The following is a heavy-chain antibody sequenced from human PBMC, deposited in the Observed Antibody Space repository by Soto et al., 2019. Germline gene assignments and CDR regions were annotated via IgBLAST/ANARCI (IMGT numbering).Heavy chain of an antibody. V-gene: IGHV4-59*01. CDR2: IYYTGST. J-gene: IGHJ6*02. CDR3: ARTGYDYQYYGMDV. D-gene: IGHD3-9*01. Sequence: SETLSLTCTVSGASISNYYWSWIRQPPGKGLEWIGYIYYTGSTNYNPSLKSRVTISVDTSKNQFSLKVKSVTAADTAVYYCARTGYDYQYYGMDVWGQGTTVTVSS. CDR1: GASISNYY.